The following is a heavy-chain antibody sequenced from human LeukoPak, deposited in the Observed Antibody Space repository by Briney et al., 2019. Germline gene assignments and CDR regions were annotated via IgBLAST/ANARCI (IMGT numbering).Heavy chain of an antibody. CDR1: GDSFTTHW. V-gene: IGHV5-51*01. D-gene: IGHD3-3*01. Sequence: ESLKISCKGSGDSFTTHWIAWVRQMPGNGLEWMGIIYPGDSDTRYSPSFQGQVTISADKSITTAYLQWSSLKASDTAMYYCARLGAWTTDYYMDVWGKGTTVTVSS. J-gene: IGHJ6*03. CDR3: ARLGAWTTDYYMDV. CDR2: IYPGDSDT.